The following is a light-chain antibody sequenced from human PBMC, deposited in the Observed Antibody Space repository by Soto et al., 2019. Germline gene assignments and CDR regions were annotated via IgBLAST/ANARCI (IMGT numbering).Light chain of an antibody. CDR2: RNN. CDR3: CSYAGSSTYV. V-gene: IGLV1-47*01. CDR1: SSNIGSNY. J-gene: IGLJ1*01. Sequence: QSVLTQPPSASGTPGQRVNISCSGSSSNIGSNYVYWYRQFPGTAPKLLIQRNNQRPSGVPARFSGSKSGTSASLAISGLRSEDEADYYCCSYAGSSTYVFGTGTKVTVL.